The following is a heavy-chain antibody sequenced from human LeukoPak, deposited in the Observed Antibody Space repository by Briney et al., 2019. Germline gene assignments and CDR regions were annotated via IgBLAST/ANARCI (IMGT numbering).Heavy chain of an antibody. CDR1: GFTFSSYG. Sequence: GGSLRLSCAASGFTFSSYGMHWVRQAPGKGLEWVAVISYDGSNKYYADSVKGRFTISRDNSKNTLYPQMNSLKAEDTAVYYRAKERGIAAASIFDYWGQGTLVTVSS. J-gene: IGHJ4*02. CDR2: ISYDGSNK. D-gene: IGHD6-13*01. CDR3: AKERGIAAASIFDY. V-gene: IGHV3-30*18.